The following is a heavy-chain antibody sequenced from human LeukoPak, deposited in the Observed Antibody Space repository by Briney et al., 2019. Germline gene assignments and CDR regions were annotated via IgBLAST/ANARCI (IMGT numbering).Heavy chain of an antibody. Sequence: SVKVSCKASGGTFSSYAISWVRQAPGQGLEWMGGIIPIFGTANYAQKFQGRVTITSDESTSTAYMELSSLRSEDTAVYFCAKRGVVIRVILVGFHKEAYYFDSWGQGALVTVSS. CDR1: GGTFSSYA. CDR3: AKRGVVIRVILVGFHKEAYYFDS. J-gene: IGHJ4*02. D-gene: IGHD3-22*01. CDR2: IIPIFGTA. V-gene: IGHV1-69*13.